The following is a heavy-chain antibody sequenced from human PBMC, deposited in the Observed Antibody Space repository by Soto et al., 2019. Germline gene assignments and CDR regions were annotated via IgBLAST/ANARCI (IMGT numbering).Heavy chain of an antibody. CDR2: IYYSGST. V-gene: IGHV4-59*01. J-gene: IGHJ4*02. D-gene: IGHD3-22*01. CDR3: ARSPPPDYYDSSGCYSYFDY. Sequence: SETLSLTCTVSGGSISSYYWSWIRQPPGKGLEWIGYIYYSGSTNYNPSLKSRVTISVDTSKNQFSLKLSSVTAADTAVYYCARSPPPDYYDSSGCYSYFDYWGQGTLVTVSS. CDR1: GGSISSYY.